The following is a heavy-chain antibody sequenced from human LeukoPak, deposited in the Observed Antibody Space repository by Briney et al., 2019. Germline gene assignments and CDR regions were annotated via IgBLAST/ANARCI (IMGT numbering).Heavy chain of an antibody. V-gene: IGHV3-23*01. CDR1: GFTFSNAW. J-gene: IGHJ4*02. CDR2: ISGSGAIT. CDR3: AKSRGPNTFGGVHDY. Sequence: GGSLRLSCAASGFTFSNAWMSWVRQAPGKGLEWVSTISGSGAITYYADSVKGRFTISRDSSKSTMYLQMNSLRADDTAGYYCAKSRGPNTFGGVHDYWGQGALVTVSS. D-gene: IGHD3-16*01.